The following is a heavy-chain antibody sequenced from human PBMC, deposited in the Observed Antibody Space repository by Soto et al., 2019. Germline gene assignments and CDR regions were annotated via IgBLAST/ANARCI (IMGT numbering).Heavy chain of an antibody. V-gene: IGHV1-18*04. CDR1: VFTSCG. Sequence: ASVKVSCKASVFTSCGISWVRQAPGQRLEWMGWISTHNGNTIYAQKFQGRVIMTMDTSTTTVYMELRSLRPDDTAVYLCAREGILGLFDAYDLWGQGTMVTVSS. J-gene: IGHJ3*01. CDR3: AREGILGLFDAYDL. CDR2: ISTHNGNT. D-gene: IGHD3-3*01.